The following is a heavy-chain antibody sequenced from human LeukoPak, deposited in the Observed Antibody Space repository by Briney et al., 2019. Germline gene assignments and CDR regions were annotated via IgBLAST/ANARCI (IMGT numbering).Heavy chain of an antibody. J-gene: IGHJ5*02. CDR1: GGSISSSSYY. D-gene: IGHD6-13*01. Sequence: KASETLSLTCTVSGGSISSSSYYWGWIRQPPGKGLEWIGSIYYSGSTYYNPSLKSRVTISVDTSKNQFSLKLSSVTAADTAVYYCARQALSSSWYGALDPWGQGTLVTVSS. CDR2: IYYSGST. V-gene: IGHV4-39*01. CDR3: ARQALSSSWYGALDP.